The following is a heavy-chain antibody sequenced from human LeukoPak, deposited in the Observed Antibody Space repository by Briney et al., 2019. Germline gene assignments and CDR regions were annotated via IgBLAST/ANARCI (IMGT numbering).Heavy chain of an antibody. CDR1: GFTFSSYS. Sequence: GGSLRLSCAASGFTFSSYSMNWVRQAPGKGLEWVSSISSSSSYIYYADSVKGRFTISRDDAKNSLYLQMNSLRAEDTAVYYCARDADYGGLVQYWGQGTLVTVSS. J-gene: IGHJ4*02. CDR3: ARDADYGGLVQY. V-gene: IGHV3-21*01. D-gene: IGHD4-23*01. CDR2: ISSSSSYI.